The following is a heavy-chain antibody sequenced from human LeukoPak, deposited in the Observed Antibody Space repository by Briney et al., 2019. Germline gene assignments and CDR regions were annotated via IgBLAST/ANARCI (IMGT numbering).Heavy chain of an antibody. D-gene: IGHD3-16*02. CDR1: GFTFSSYE. CDR3: ASYTFWGVIGFDY. CDR2: ISSSGSTI. Sequence: PGGSLRLSCAASGFTFSSYEMNWVRQAPGKGLEWFSYISSSGSTIYYADSVKGRFTISRDNAKNSLYLQMNSLKAENTAVYYCASYTFWGVIGFDYWGQGTLVTVSS. J-gene: IGHJ4*02. V-gene: IGHV3-48*03.